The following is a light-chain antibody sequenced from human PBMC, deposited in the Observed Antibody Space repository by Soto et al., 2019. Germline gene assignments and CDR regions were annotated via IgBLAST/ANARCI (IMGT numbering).Light chain of an antibody. Sequence: QSVLTQPASVSGSPGQSITISCTGTSSDVGSYNYVSWYQQHPGKAPKLMIYEVCDRPSGISSRFSGSKSGNTASLTISGLQTEDEADYYCSSYTSSSTLFGTGTKVTVL. J-gene: IGLJ1*01. V-gene: IGLV2-14*01. CDR2: EVC. CDR1: SSDVGSYNY. CDR3: SSYTSSSTL.